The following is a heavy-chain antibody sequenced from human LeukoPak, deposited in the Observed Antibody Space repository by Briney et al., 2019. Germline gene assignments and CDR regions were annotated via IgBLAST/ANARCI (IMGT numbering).Heavy chain of an antibody. Sequence: GGSLRLSCAASGFTFNTYGMHWVRQAPGKGLEWVAYIRFDGGKNSYADSVKGRFTISRDNAKNTLYLQMNSLRAEDTAVYYCARGTGYYDSSGYSSYYYMDVWGKGTTVTVSS. J-gene: IGHJ6*03. CDR2: IRFDGGKN. CDR3: ARGTGYYDSSGYSSYYYMDV. CDR1: GFTFNTYG. D-gene: IGHD3-22*01. V-gene: IGHV3-30*02.